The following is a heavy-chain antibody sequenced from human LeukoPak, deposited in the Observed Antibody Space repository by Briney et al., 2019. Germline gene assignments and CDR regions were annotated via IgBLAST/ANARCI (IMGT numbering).Heavy chain of an antibody. CDR1: KFTFSSYW. D-gene: IGHD6-19*01. J-gene: IGHJ5*02. CDR2: IKQDGSVQ. Sequence: GGSLRLSCAASKFTFSSYWMSWVRRAPGKGLEWVANIKQDGSVQFYMDSLKGRFSVSRDNAKNSLYLQMNGLRVEDTAVYYCTRLQIAVAGPNWFDPWGQGTLVTVS. CDR3: TRLQIAVAGPNWFDP. V-gene: IGHV3-7*01.